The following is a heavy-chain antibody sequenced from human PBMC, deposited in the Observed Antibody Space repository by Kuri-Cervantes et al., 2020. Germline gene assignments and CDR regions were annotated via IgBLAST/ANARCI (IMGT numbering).Heavy chain of an antibody. CDR3: VRLGGEGESDWYKEAFDI. D-gene: IGHD6-19*01. CDR1: GYAFTTYY. CDR2: INPNSGGT. J-gene: IGHJ3*02. Sequence: ASVKVSCKASGYAFTTYYLHWVRQAPGQGLEWMGWINPNSGGTNYAQKFQGRVTMTRDTSISTAYMELSRLRSDDTAVYYCVRLGGEGESDWYKEAFDIWGQGTTVTVSS. V-gene: IGHV1-2*02.